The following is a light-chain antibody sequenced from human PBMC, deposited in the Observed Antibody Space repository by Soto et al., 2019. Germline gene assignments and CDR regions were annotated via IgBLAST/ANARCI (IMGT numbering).Light chain of an antibody. CDR1: SSYVGSYNL. CDR3: CSDAGSSTYV. V-gene: IGLV2-23*02. Sequence: QSVLTQPASVSGSPGQSITISCTGTSSYVGSYNLVSWYQQHPGKAPKLMIYEVSKRPSGVSNRFSGSKSGNTASLTISGLQAEDEADYYCCSDAGSSTYVFGTGTKAPS. J-gene: IGLJ1*01. CDR2: EVS.